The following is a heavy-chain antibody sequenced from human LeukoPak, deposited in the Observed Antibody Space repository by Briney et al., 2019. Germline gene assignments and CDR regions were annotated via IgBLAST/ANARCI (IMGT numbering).Heavy chain of an antibody. V-gene: IGHV3-30*04. J-gene: IGHJ5*02. D-gene: IGHD2-21*01. CDR2: ISYDGTNK. Sequence: GRSLRLSCAASGFIFSSYAIHWVRQAPGKGLEWVAVISYDGTNKYYADSVKGRFTISRDNSKNTLFLQMNSLRAEDTAVYYCARVPHTWGQGTLVTVSS. CDR1: GFIFSSYA. CDR3: ARVPHT.